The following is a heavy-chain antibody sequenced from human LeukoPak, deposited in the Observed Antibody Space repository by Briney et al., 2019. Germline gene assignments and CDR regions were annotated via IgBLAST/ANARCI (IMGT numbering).Heavy chain of an antibody. CDR1: GFTFSSYW. CDR2: IEQEGSEK. Sequence: PGGSLRLSCAASGFTFSSYWMSWVRQAPGKGLEWVANIEQEGSEKNYVDSVKGRFTISRDNAKNSLYLQMNSLRAEDTAVYYCARDRIYCSGGSCYSGWFDPWGQGTLVTVSS. J-gene: IGHJ5*02. D-gene: IGHD2-15*01. V-gene: IGHV3-7*05. CDR3: ARDRIYCSGGSCYSGWFDP.